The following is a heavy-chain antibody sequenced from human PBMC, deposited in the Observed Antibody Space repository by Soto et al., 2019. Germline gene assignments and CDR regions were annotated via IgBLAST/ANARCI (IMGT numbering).Heavy chain of an antibody. V-gene: IGHV1-8*01. Sequence: ASVKVSCKASGYTFTNYDINWVRQATGQGLEWVGWMNPNNGNTGYAQKFQGRVTMTRDTSITTAYMELRSLRSEDTAVYYCAKRSSSRYGDYYSDYWGQGTLVTVSS. CDR1: GYTFTNYD. D-gene: IGHD6-13*01. CDR2: MNPNNGNT. J-gene: IGHJ4*02. CDR3: AKRSSSRYGDYYSDY.